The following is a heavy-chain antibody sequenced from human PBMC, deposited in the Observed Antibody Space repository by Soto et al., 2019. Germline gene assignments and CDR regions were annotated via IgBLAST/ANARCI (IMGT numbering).Heavy chain of an antibody. J-gene: IGHJ4*02. Sequence: ASVKVSCKASGYTFTSYYMHWVRQAPGQGLEWMGIINPSGGSTSYAQKFQGRVTMTRDTSTSTVYMELSSLRSEDTAVYYCARGEVLLWFGELGSLFDYRGQGTLVTVSS. D-gene: IGHD3-10*01. CDR2: INPSGGST. V-gene: IGHV1-46*01. CDR3: ARGEVLLWFGELGSLFDY. CDR1: GYTFTSYY.